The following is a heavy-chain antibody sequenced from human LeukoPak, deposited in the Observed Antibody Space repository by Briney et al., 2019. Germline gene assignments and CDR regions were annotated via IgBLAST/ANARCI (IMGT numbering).Heavy chain of an antibody. J-gene: IGHJ3*02. CDR1: GFTFSNAW. V-gene: IGHV3-15*01. CDR2: IKSKTDGGTT. D-gene: IGHD2-2*01. CDR3: TTGDVVVPAAGSDAFDI. Sequence: PGGSLRLSCAASGFTFSNAWMSWVRQAPGKGLEWVGRIKSKTDGGTTDYAAPVKGRFTISRDDSKNTLYLQMNSLKTEDTAVYYCTTGDVVVPAAGSDAFDIWGQGTMVTVSS.